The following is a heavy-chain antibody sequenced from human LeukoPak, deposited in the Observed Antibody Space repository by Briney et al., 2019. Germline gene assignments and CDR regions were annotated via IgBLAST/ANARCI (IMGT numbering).Heavy chain of an antibody. Sequence: PSETLSLTCAVYGGSFSGYYWSWIRQPPGKGLEWIGEINHSGSTNYNPSLKSRVTISVDTPKNQFSLKLSSVTAADTAVYYCASATMVRGVHGGYFDYWGQGTLVTVSS. V-gene: IGHV4-34*01. CDR3: ASATMVRGVHGGYFDY. D-gene: IGHD3-10*01. J-gene: IGHJ4*02. CDR1: GGSFSGYY. CDR2: INHSGST.